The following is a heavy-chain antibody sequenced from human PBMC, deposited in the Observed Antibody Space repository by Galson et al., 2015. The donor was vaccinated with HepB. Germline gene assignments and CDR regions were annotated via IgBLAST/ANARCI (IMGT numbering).Heavy chain of an antibody. CDR1: GFTFSNVW. Sequence: SLRLSCAASGFTFSNVWMTWVRQAPGKGLEWVGRIKSKTNGGTTDYAAPVKGRFTISRDDSKNMLYLQMNSLKTEDTAVYYCTTVGCRSTACYADHWGQRTLVTVPS. D-gene: IGHD2-2*01. CDR2: IKSKTNGGTT. V-gene: IGHV3-15*01. CDR3: TTVGCRSTACYADH. J-gene: IGHJ4*02.